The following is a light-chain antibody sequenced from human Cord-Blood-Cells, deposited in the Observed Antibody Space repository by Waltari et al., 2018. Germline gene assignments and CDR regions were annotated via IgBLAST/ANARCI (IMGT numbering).Light chain of an antibody. J-gene: IGKJ3*01. CDR1: QSVSNN. V-gene: IGKV3-15*01. CDR3: QQYNNWPRIT. Sequence: EIVITQSTATLSVSPGERATLSCRASQSVSNNLAWYQQKPGQAPRLLIYGASTRATGIPARFSGSGSGTEFTLTISSLQSEDFAVYYCQQYNNWPRITFGPGTKVDIK. CDR2: GAS.